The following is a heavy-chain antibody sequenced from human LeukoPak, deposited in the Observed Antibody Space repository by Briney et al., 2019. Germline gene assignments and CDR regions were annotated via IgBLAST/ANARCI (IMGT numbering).Heavy chain of an antibody. V-gene: IGHV3-21*01. Sequence: GGSLRLSCAASEFTFSSYNMNWVRQAPGKGLEWVPSISSSSKYIYYADSVKGRFTISRDNAKNSLYLQMNSLRAEDTAVYYCARGPYHYDIVVVPARNYYMDVWGKGTTVTVSS. CDR3: ARGPYHYDIVVVPARNYYMDV. CDR2: ISSSSKYI. CDR1: EFTFSSYN. J-gene: IGHJ6*03. D-gene: IGHD2-2*01.